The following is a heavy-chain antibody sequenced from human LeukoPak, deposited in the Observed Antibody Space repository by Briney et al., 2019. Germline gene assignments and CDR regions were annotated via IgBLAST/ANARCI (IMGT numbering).Heavy chain of an antibody. CDR3: TRSTWGDCSTGVCYTTDFDY. CDR2: IYYSGST. D-gene: IGHD2-21*02. CDR1: GGSISSSSYY. Sequence: SETLSLTCTVSGGSISSSSYYWGWIRQPPGTGLEWIGSIYYSGSTYYNPSLKSRGTVSVDTSKNLFSLKLASVTAADTAVYYCTRSTWGDCSTGVCYTTDFDYWGRGTLVTVSS. V-gene: IGHV4-39*01. J-gene: IGHJ4*02.